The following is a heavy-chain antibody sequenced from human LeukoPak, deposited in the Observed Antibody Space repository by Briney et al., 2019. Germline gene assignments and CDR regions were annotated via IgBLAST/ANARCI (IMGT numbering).Heavy chain of an antibody. CDR2: IYNSGHS. V-gene: IGHV4-59*12. J-gene: IGHJ4*02. Sequence: PSETLSLTCTVSGGSIRSCYWSWIRQPRGKELEWIGFIYNSGHSNYNPSLKSRVTISVDTSKNQFSLKVTSVTAADTAVYYCARGGDWLFDYWGQGILVTVSS. D-gene: IGHD2-21*02. CDR1: GGSIRSCY. CDR3: ARGGDWLFDY.